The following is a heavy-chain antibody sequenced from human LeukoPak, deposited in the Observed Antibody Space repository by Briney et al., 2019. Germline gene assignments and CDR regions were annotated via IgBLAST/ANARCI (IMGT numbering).Heavy chain of an antibody. CDR3: ARDIVATYYFDY. V-gene: IGHV3-21*01. J-gene: IGHJ4*02. CDR2: ISSSSSYI. Sequence: GGSLRLSCAASGFTFSSYSMNWVRQAPGKGLEWVSSISSSSSYIYYADSVKDRFTISRDNAKNSLYLQMNSLRAEDTAVYYCARDIVATYYFDYWGQGTLVTVSS. CDR1: GFTFSSYS. D-gene: IGHD5-12*01.